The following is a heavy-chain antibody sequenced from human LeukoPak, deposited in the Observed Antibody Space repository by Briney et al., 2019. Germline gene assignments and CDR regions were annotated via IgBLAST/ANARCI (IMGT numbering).Heavy chain of an antibody. V-gene: IGHV3-30*03. Sequence: GGSLRLSCAASGFTFSSYGMHWVRQAPGKGLEWVAVISYDGSNKYYADSVKGRFTISRDNSKNTLYVQMNSLRAEDTAVYYCARGIVGALDAFDIWGQGTMVTVSS. CDR2: ISYDGSNK. D-gene: IGHD1-26*01. J-gene: IGHJ3*02. CDR1: GFTFSSYG. CDR3: ARGIVGALDAFDI.